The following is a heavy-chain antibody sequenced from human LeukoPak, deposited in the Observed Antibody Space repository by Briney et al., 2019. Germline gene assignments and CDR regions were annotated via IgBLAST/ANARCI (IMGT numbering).Heavy chain of an antibody. D-gene: IGHD3-22*01. CDR2: IVVGSGNT. CDR3: AASRDGGYYIFDY. V-gene: IGHV1-58*02. J-gene: IGHJ4*02. Sequence: SVKVSCKASGFTFTSSAMQWVRQARGQRLEWIGWIVVGSGNTNYAQKFQERVTITRDKSTSTAYMELSSLRSEDTAVYYCAASRDGGYYIFDYWGQGTLVTVSS. CDR1: GFTFTSSA.